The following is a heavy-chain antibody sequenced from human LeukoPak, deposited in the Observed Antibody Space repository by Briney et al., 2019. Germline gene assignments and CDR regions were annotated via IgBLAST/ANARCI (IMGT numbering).Heavy chain of an antibody. V-gene: IGHV1-8*01. Sequence: GASVKVSCKASGYSFTSSDIKWVRQATGQGLEWMGWMNPNTDKTGYARDFEGRVTRTKNISISTAYMEVSSLTYEDTAIYYCARGRPGLASAGIYDFWGQGTLITVSS. CDR2: MNPNTDKT. CDR3: ARGRPGLASAGIYDF. CDR1: GYSFTSSD. D-gene: IGHD6-13*01. J-gene: IGHJ4*02.